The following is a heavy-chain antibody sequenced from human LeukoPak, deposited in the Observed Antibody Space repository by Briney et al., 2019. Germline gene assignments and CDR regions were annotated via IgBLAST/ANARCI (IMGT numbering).Heavy chain of an antibody. J-gene: IGHJ4*02. CDR2: IYYSGST. CDR3: ARIPKLGYCSGGSCRNFFDY. V-gene: IGHV4-39*01. D-gene: IGHD2-15*01. Sequence: SETLSLTCTVSGGSISSSSYYWGWIRQPPGKGLEWIGSIYYSGSTYYNPSLKSRVTISVDTSKNQFSLKLSSVTAADTAVYYCARIPKLGYCSGGSCRNFFDYWGQGTLVTVSS. CDR1: GGSISSSSYY.